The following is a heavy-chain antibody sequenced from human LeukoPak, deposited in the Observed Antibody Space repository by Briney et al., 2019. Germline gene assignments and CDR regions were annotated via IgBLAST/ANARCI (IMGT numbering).Heavy chain of an antibody. Sequence: GGSLRLSCAASGFTFSSYDMHWVRQATGKGLEWVSAIGTAGDTYYPGSVKGRFTISRENAKNSLYLQMNSLRAGDTAVYYCARGLVDTAMFDYWGQGTLVTVSS. D-gene: IGHD5-18*01. CDR3: ARGLVDTAMFDY. V-gene: IGHV3-13*01. CDR1: GFTFSSYD. CDR2: IGTAGDT. J-gene: IGHJ4*02.